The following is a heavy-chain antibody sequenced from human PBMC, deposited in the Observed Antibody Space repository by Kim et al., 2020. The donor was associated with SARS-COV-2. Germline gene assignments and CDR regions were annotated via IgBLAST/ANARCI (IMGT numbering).Heavy chain of an antibody. CDR1: GGSFSGYY. CDR3: ARGRRYSSSPTPKSPPWFDP. V-gene: IGHV4-34*01. J-gene: IGHJ5*02. Sequence: SETLSLTCAVYGGSFSGYYWSWIRQPPGKGLEWIGEINHSGSTNYNPSLKSRVTISVDTSKNQFSLKLSSVTAADTAVYYCARGRRYSSSPTPKSPPWFDPWGQGTLVTVSS. D-gene: IGHD6-13*01. CDR2: INHSGST.